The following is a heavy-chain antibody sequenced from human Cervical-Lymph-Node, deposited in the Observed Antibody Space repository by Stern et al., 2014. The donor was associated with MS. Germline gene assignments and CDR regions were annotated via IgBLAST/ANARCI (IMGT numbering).Heavy chain of an antibody. J-gene: IGHJ4*02. D-gene: IGHD1-1*01. V-gene: IGHV1-69*06. Sequence: VQLVHPGAEARKPGSSVKGSCKAAGGTLSNPEISWVRQAPGQGLEWMRGIIIIFGTTTYEQKFQDRITITTDKSTTTAYMELRGLRSEDTAVYYCARDLGVEPSAYWDLGTMVTVST. CDR3: ARDLGVEPSAY. CDR1: GGTLSNPE. CDR2: IIIIFGTT.